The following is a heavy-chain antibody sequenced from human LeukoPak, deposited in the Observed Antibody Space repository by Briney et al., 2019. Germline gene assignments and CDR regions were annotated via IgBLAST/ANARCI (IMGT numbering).Heavy chain of an antibody. CDR1: GGSISSYY. D-gene: IGHD2-2*01. CDR2: IYYSGST. J-gene: IGHJ5*02. CDR3: ARLHGHCSRSICYIWFDP. V-gene: IGHV4-59*01. Sequence: SETLSLTCTVSGGSISSYYWSRIRQPPGKGLEWIGYIYYSGSTNYNPSLKSRVTISVDTSKNQFSLKLSSVTAADTAVYYCARLHGHCSRSICYIWFDPWGQGTLVTVSS.